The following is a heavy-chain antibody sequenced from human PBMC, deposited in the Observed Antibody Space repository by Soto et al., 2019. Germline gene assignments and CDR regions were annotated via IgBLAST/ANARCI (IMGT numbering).Heavy chain of an antibody. CDR1: GYSFTSYW. CDR3: ARIPYYYGSGTYYYYMDV. Sequence: PGESLKISCKGSGYSFTSYWIGWVRQMPGKGLEWMGIIYPGDSDTRYSPSFQGQVTISADKSISTAYLQWSSLKASDTAMYYCARIPYYYGSGTYYYYMDVWGKGTTVTVSS. D-gene: IGHD3-10*01. J-gene: IGHJ6*03. V-gene: IGHV5-51*01. CDR2: IYPGDSDT.